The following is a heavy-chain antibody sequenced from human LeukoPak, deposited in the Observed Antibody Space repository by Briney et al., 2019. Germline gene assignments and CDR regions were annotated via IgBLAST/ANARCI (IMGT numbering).Heavy chain of an antibody. Sequence: GASVKVSCKASGGTFSSYAISWVRQAPGQGLEWMGWINPNSGGTNYAQKFQGRVTMTRDTSISTAYMELSRLRSDDTAVYYCARGGVYCSSTSCSNNWFDPWGQGTLVTVSS. V-gene: IGHV1-2*02. CDR2: INPNSGGT. CDR1: GGTFSSYA. CDR3: ARGGVYCSSTSCSNNWFDP. D-gene: IGHD2-2*01. J-gene: IGHJ5*02.